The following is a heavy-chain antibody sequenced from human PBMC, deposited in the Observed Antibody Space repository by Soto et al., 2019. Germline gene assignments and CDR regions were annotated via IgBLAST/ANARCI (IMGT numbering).Heavy chain of an antibody. CDR2: MRSDGTEK. V-gene: IGHV3-7*05. D-gene: IGHD2-21*01. J-gene: IGHJ4*02. CDR3: ARDRAYWSFDY. CDR1: GFNISSSW. Sequence: EVQLVESGGGLVQPGGSLILSCAASGFNISSSWMNWVRQAPGKGLEWVASMRSDGTEKWYAASVKGRLAISRDSAKSSLYLQMSSLRADDTAVYFCARDRAYWSFDYWGQGTLVTVSS.